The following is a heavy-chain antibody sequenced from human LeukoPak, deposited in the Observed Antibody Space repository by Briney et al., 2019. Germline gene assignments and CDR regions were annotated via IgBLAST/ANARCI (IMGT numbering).Heavy chain of an antibody. CDR3: SRDPLRSSGSVGAPGDY. J-gene: IGHJ4*02. V-gene: IGHV3-30*16. CDR1: GFTFSSYA. Sequence: GGSLRLSCSASGFTFSSYAMHGVREAPGRGAEWVAVISYDGSNKYYADSVKGRFTISRDNSKNTLYLQMNSRRAEDTAVYYCSRDPLRSSGSVGAPGDYWGQGTLVTVSS. CDR2: ISYDGSNK. D-gene: IGHD1-26*01.